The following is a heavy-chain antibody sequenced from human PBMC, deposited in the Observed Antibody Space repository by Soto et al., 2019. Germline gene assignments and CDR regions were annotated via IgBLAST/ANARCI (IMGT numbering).Heavy chain of an antibody. D-gene: IGHD2-15*01. CDR1: GGSISSSSYY. CDR2: IYYRGNT. CDR3: AREGGCYCSGGSYQDDH. J-gene: IGHJ4*02. Sequence: PSETLSLTCTVSGGSISSSSYYWGWIRQPPGKGLEWIGSIYYRGNTYYNPSLKSRVTIFVDTSKNQFSLKLSSVTAADTAVYYCAREGGCYCSGGSYQDDHWGQATRVTDSS. V-gene: IGHV4-39*02.